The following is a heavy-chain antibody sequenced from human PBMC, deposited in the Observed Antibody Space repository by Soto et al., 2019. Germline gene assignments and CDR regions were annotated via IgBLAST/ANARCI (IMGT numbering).Heavy chain of an antibody. CDR1: GFTFRSYE. D-gene: IGHD2-2*01. CDR3: ARDAPGGNARASDAFDI. V-gene: IGHV3-48*03. CDR2: ISTSVSTT. Sequence: GGSLRLSCAASGFTFRSYEMNWVRQAPGKGLEWISYISTSVSTTYYADSVKGRFTVSRDNDKNSLYLQMNSLRAEDTAVYYCARDAPGGNARASDAFDIWGQGTMVTVSS. J-gene: IGHJ3*02.